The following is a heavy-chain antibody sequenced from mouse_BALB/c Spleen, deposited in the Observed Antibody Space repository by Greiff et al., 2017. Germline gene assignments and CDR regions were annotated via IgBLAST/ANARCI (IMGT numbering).Heavy chain of an antibody. V-gene: IGHV5-17*02. Sequence: DVKLVESGGGLVKPGGSRKLSCAASGFTFSSFGMHWVRQAPEKGLEWVAYISSGSSTIYYADTVKGRFTISRDNPKNTLFLQMTSLRSEDTAMYYCARDGEYGNYVRFAYWGQGTLVTVSA. D-gene: IGHD2-10*02. J-gene: IGHJ3*01. CDR3: ARDGEYGNYVRFAY. CDR1: GFTFSSFG. CDR2: ISSGSSTI.